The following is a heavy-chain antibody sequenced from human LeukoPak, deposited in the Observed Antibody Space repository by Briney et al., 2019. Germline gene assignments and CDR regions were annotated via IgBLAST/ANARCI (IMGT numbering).Heavy chain of an antibody. CDR3: ARDGGDYFDY. J-gene: IGHJ4*02. D-gene: IGHD4-17*01. V-gene: IGHV3-21*01. Sequence: PGGSLRLSCAASGFTFSSYSMTWVRQAPGKGLEWVSSISSSSSYIYYADSVKGRFTISRDNAKNSLYLQMSSLRAEDTAMYYCARDGGDYFDYWGQGTLVTVSS. CDR1: GFTFSSYS. CDR2: ISSSSSYI.